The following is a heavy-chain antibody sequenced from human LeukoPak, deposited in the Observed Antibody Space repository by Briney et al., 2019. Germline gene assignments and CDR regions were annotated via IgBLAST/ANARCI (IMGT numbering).Heavy chain of an antibody. CDR1: GFTFSSYG. V-gene: IGHV3-30*02. J-gene: IGHJ4*02. CDR2: IRYDGSNK. CDR3: AKVPYCSSTSCYGFDY. Sequence: GSLRLSCAASGFTFSSYGMHWVRQAPGKGLEWVAFIRYDGSNKYYADSVKGRFTISRDNSKNTLYRQMNSLRAEDTAVYYCAKVPYCSSTSCYGFDYWGQGTLVTVSS. D-gene: IGHD2-2*01.